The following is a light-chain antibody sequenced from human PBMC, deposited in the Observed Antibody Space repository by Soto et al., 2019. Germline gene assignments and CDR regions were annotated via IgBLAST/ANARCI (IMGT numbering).Light chain of an antibody. CDR1: QSVRSSY. J-gene: IGKJ4*01. CDR2: GAS. V-gene: IGKV3-20*01. CDR3: QKYGNSPLT. Sequence: EIVLTQSPGTLSLSPGERGTLSCRASQSVRSSYFAWYQQKPGQAPRLVIFGASTRAPGIPDRLSGSGSGTDFTLTISKLEPEDFALFYCQKYGNSPLTFGGGTKVDIK.